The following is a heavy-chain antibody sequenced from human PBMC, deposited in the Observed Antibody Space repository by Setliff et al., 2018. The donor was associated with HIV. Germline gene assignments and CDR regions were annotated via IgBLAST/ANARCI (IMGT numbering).Heavy chain of an antibody. Sequence: SVKVSCKASGDTFNSYAISWVRQAPGQGLEWMGGVILIFGTANYAQKFQGRVTITADESTSTAYMELSSLRSEDTAVYYCAKGGYYDSTGYYYYYLYYLDEWGKGTTVTVSS. CDR1: GDTFNSYA. CDR3: AKGGYYDSTGYYYYYLYYLDE. CDR2: VILIFGTA. J-gene: IGHJ6*03. D-gene: IGHD3-22*01. V-gene: IGHV1-69*13.